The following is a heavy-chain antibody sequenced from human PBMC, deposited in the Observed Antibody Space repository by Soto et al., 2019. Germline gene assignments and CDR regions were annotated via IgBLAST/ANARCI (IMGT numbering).Heavy chain of an antibody. J-gene: IGHJ5*02. V-gene: IGHV2-5*02. Sequence: SGPTLVNPTQTLTLTCTFSGFSLSTSGVGVGWIRQPPGKALEWLALIYWDDDKRYSPSLKSRLTITKDTSKNQVVLTMTNMEPVDTATYYCAHRQIPKYDFWSGYYNNLFDPWGQRTLVTVSS. CDR3: AHRQIPKYDFWSGYYNNLFDP. CDR1: GFSLSTSGVG. CDR2: IYWDDDK. D-gene: IGHD3-3*01.